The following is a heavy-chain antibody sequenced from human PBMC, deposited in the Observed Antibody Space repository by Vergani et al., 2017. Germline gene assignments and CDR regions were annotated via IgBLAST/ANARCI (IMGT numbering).Heavy chain of an antibody. Sequence: EVQLLESGGDLVQPGGSLRLSCAASGFTFNHYAMNWVRQAPGKGLEWVSGISGSGGSTYYAGSVKGRFTISRDSSKNTLYLQMNSLSAGDTAVYYCAKANPRNNGYGYLDYYHAVDVWGQGTTVTVSS. J-gene: IGHJ6*02. D-gene: IGHD5-12*01. CDR2: ISGSGGST. V-gene: IGHV3-23*01. CDR1: GFTFNHYA. CDR3: AKANPRNNGYGYLDYYHAVDV.